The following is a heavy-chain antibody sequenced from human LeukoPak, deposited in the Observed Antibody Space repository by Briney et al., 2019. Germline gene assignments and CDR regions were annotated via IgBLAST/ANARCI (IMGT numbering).Heavy chain of an antibody. CDR2: ISGSGGSA. CDR3: AKDNYDILTGYYSWDYYYYGMDV. D-gene: IGHD3-9*01. V-gene: IGHV3-23*01. Sequence: VGSLRLSCAAPGFTFSSYAMSWVRQAPGKGLEWVSTISGSGGSAYYADSVKGRFTISRDNSKNTLYLQMNSLRAEDTAVYYCAKDNYDILTGYYSWDYYYYGMDVWGQGTTVTVSS. CDR1: GFTFSSYA. J-gene: IGHJ6*02.